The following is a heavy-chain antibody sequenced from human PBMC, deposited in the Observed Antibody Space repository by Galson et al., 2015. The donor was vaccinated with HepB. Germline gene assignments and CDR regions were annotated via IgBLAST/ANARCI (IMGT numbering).Heavy chain of an antibody. V-gene: IGHV1-69*04. CDR1: GGTFSSYA. J-gene: IGHJ4*02. Sequence: SVKVSCKASGGTFSSYAISWVRQAPGQGLEWMGRIIPILGRANYAQKFQGRVTITADKSTSTAYMELSSLRSEDTAVYYCARATRYCSGGSCYLDYWGQGTLVTVSS. CDR3: ARATRYCSGGSCYLDY. D-gene: IGHD2-15*01. CDR2: IIPILGRA.